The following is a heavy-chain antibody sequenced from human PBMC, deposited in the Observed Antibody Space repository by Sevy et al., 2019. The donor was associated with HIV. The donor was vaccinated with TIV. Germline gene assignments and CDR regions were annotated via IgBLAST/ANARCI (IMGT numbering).Heavy chain of an antibody. V-gene: IGHV3-23*01. J-gene: IGHJ5*02. CDR3: ATGPTMVVVVIPA. CDR1: GFTFSSYA. CDR2: ISGSGGST. D-gene: IGHD3-22*01. Sequence: GGSLRLSCAASGFTFSSYAMSWVRQAPGKGLEWVSAISGSGGSTYYAGSVKGRFTISRDNSKNTLYLQMNSLRAEDTAVYYCATGPTMVVVVIPAWGQGTLVTVSS.